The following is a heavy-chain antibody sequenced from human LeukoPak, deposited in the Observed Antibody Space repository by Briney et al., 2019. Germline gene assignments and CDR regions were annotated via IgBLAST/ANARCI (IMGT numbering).Heavy chain of an antibody. CDR1: GYTFTSYG. J-gene: IGHJ4*02. V-gene: IGHV1-18*01. CDR2: ISVYNGKT. CDR3: ARVPIAAAGLQVDY. D-gene: IGHD6-13*01. Sequence: ASVKVSCKASGYTFTSYGISWVRQAPGQGLEWMGWISVYNGKTNYAQKLQGRVTMTTDTSTSTAYMELRSLRSDDTAVYYCARVPIAAAGLQVDYWGQGTLVTVSS.